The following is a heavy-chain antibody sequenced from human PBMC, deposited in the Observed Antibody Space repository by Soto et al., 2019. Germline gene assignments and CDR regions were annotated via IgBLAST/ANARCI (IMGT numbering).Heavy chain of an antibody. Sequence: GGSLRLSCAASGFNFSNHWMHWVRQRPAEGLVWVSRITGDGKSKAYAESVKGRFAISRDNAKNTLYLQMNGLTAEDTAVYYCARESGDWPLNWFDPWGQGTLVTVSS. V-gene: IGHV3-74*01. CDR3: ARESGDWPLNWFDP. CDR2: ITGDGKSK. J-gene: IGHJ5*02. D-gene: IGHD2-21*02. CDR1: GFNFSNHW.